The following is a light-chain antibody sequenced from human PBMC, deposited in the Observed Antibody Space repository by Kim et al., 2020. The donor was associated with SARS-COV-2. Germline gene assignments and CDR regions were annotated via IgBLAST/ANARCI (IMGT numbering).Light chain of an antibody. J-gene: IGLJ3*02. CDR2: NNN. V-gene: IGLV1-44*01. CDR1: SSNIGSNI. CDR3: AAWDDRLNGVV. Sequence: ELTQPPSASGTPGQRVTISCSGSSSNIGSNIVNWYQQLPGTAPKLLIYNNNLRPSGVPARFSGSKSVTSASLAISGLQSEDEADYYCAAWDDRLNGVVFGGGTQLTVL.